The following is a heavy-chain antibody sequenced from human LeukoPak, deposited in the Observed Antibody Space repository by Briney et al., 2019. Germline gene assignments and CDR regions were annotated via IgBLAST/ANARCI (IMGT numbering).Heavy chain of an antibody. J-gene: IGHJ4*02. CDR1: GFTFSSQG. CDR3: AKMQGYFDY. CDR2: ITGSGSIT. V-gene: IGHV3-23*01. Sequence: GGSLRLSCAASGFTFSSQGMSWVRQAPGRGLEWVSAITGSGSITYYSDSVKGRFAISRDNSKNTVYLQLNSLRVEDTAVYYCAKMQGYFDYWGQGTLVTVSS.